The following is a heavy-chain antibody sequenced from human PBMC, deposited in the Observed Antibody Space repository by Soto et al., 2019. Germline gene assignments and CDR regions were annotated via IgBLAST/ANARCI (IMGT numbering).Heavy chain of an antibody. V-gene: IGHV4-59*08. Sequence: QVQLQESGPGLVKPSETLSLTCTVSGGSITSHYWNWVRQPPGKGLEWIGFISYSGRANYSPSLKSRVSMSLDTSKNQGSLNLSSVTAADTDIYYCARNRNYNFDYWGQGILVTVSS. CDR3: ARNRNYNFDY. D-gene: IGHD3-10*01. CDR1: GGSITSHY. J-gene: IGHJ4*02. CDR2: ISYSGRA.